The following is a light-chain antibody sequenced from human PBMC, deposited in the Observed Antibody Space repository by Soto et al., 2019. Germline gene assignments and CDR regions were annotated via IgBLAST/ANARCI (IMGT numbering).Light chain of an antibody. Sequence: EGVLRQSPGTLSLSPGKRATLSCRASQSISNNCFAWYQQKPGQAPRLLNFGSSDTATGIPDRYSGSGSGTDFTLTISRLEREDFAVYYCQQYCSSPPYTFGQGTKLEIK. CDR2: GSS. CDR1: QSISNNC. J-gene: IGKJ2*01. V-gene: IGKV3-20*01. CDR3: QQYCSSPPYT.